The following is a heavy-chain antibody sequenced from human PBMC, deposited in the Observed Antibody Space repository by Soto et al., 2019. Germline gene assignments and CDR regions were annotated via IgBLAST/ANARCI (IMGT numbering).Heavy chain of an antibody. CDR1: GGNSSSHW. Sequence: VRPKRHRYTVAGGNSSSHWMSRVRQAPGKGLEWVANIKQDGSEKYYVDSVKGRFTISRDNAKNSLYLQMNSLRAEDTAVYYCARHTSGWHYYDYWGQGTPVTVSS. J-gene: IGHJ4*02. CDR3: ARHTSGWHYYDY. CDR2: IKQDGSEK. V-gene: IGHV3-7*01. D-gene: IGHD6-19*01.